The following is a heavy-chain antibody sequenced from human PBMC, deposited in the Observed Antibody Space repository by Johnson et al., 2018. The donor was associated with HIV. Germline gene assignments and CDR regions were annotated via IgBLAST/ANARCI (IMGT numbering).Heavy chain of an antibody. CDR3: ARLRGAFDI. Sequence: VQLVESGGGVVRPGGSLRLSCAASGFTFDDYAMHWVRQAPGKGLEWVSGISWNSGSIGYADSVKGRFTISRDNSKNTLYLQMNSLRAEDTAVYYCARLRGAFDIWGQGTMVTVSS. CDR1: GFTFDDYA. J-gene: IGHJ3*02. V-gene: IGHV3-9*01. CDR2: ISWNSGSI.